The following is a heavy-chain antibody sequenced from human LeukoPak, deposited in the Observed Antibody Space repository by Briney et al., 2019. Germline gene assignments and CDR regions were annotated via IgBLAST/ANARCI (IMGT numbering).Heavy chain of an antibody. Sequence: GGSLRLSCVASGFTFSTAWMSWLRQDLGKGLEWVAVMSYDGSNKYYAESVKGRLTIYRDNSKKTLYLQMNSLRAEDTALYYCARDLCSTTSWLDSWGQGTLVTV. CDR1: GFTFSTAW. J-gene: IGHJ4*02. CDR2: MSYDGSNK. CDR3: ARDLCSTTSWLDS. D-gene: IGHD2-2*01. V-gene: IGHV3-33*05.